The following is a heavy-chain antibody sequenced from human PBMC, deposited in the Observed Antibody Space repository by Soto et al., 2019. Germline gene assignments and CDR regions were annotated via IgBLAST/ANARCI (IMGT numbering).Heavy chain of an antibody. CDR1: GFSLSTSGVG. Sequence: QITLKESGPTLVKPTQTLTLTCTFSGFSLSTSGVGVGWIRQPPGKALEWLALIYWDDDKRYSPSLKSRLTINKDTAKNQVVLTMTNMDPVDTATYYCAHRRGDNWFDPWGQGTLVTVSS. D-gene: IGHD3-16*01. CDR2: IYWDDDK. CDR3: AHRRGDNWFDP. V-gene: IGHV2-5*02. J-gene: IGHJ5*02.